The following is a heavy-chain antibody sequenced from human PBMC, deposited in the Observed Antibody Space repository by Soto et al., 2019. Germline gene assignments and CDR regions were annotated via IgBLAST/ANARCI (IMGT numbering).Heavy chain of an antibody. J-gene: IGHJ4*02. CDR2: INAGNGNT. CDR1: GYTFTSYA. V-gene: IGHV1-3*01. CDR3: ARDLMDTAMVNPTDY. D-gene: IGHD5-18*01. Sequence: GASVKVSCKASGYTFTSYAMHWVRQAPGQRLEWMGWINAGNGNTKYSQKFQGRVTITRDTSASTAYMELSSLRSEDTAVYYCARDLMDTAMVNPTDYWGQGTLVTVSS.